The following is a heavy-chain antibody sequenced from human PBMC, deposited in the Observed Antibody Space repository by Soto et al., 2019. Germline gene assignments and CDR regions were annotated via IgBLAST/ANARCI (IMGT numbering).Heavy chain of an antibody. CDR2: IYYSGST. V-gene: IGHV4-31*03. CDR1: GGSISSGGYY. CDR3: ARTPRGRRYYYMDV. Sequence: PSETLSLTCTVSGGSISSGGYYWSWIRQHPGKGLEWIGYIYYSGSTYYNPSLKSRVNISVDTSKNQFSLKLSSVTAADTAVYYCARTPRGRRYYYMDVWGKGTTVTVSS. J-gene: IGHJ6*03.